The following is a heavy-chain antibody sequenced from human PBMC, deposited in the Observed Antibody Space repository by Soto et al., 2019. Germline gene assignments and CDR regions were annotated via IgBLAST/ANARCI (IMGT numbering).Heavy chain of an antibody. J-gene: IGHJ4*02. V-gene: IGHV3-30-3*01. CDR3: TRGLLTDFFDY. Sequence: PGGSLSLSCAASGFTFDTYAMHWVRQAPGKGLERVAVISYDGSNQFYAGSVKGRFTVTRDNSKNTLYMQVNSLRNDDTAVYYCTRGLLTDFFDYWGQGALVTVSS. CDR1: GFTFDTYA. CDR2: ISYDGSNQ.